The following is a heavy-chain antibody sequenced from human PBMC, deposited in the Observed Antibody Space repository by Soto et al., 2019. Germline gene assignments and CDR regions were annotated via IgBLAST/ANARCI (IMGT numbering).Heavy chain of an antibody. D-gene: IGHD6-13*01. CDR1: GFTFSSYG. CDR2: IWYDGTNK. V-gene: IGHV3-33*01. Sequence: QVQLVESGGGVVQPGRSLRLSCAASGFTFSSYGMHWVRQAPGKGLEWVAVIWYDGTNKYYADSVKGRFTISRDNSKNTLYLQMNGLRAEDTAVYYCARGSSNLADLDYWGQGTLVTVSS. CDR3: ARGSSNLADLDY. J-gene: IGHJ4*02.